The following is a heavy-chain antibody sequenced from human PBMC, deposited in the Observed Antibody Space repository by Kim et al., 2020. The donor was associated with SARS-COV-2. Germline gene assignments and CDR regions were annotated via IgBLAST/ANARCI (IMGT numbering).Heavy chain of an antibody. D-gene: IGHD1-26*01. CDR3: AKDLGPWELLGGQVDY. CDR1: GFTFSSYG. J-gene: IGHJ4*02. V-gene: IGHV3-30*18. Sequence: GGSLRLSCAASGFTFSSYGMHWVRQAPGKGLEWVAVISYDGSNKYYADSVKGRFTISRDNSKNTLYLQMNSLRAEDTAVYYCAKDLGPWELLGGQVDYWGQGTLVTVSS. CDR2: ISYDGSNK.